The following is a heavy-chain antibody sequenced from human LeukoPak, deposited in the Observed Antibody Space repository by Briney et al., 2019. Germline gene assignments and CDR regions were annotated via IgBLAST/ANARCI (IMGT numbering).Heavy chain of an antibody. CDR3: ARDMGYYDSSGSFDY. D-gene: IGHD3-22*01. V-gene: IGHV3-21*01. Sequence: GGSLRLSCAASGFTFSSYSMNWVRQAPGKGLEWVSSISSSSSYIYYADSVKGRFTISRDNAKNSLYLQMNSLRAEDTAVYYCARDMGYYDSSGSFDYWGPGTLVTVSS. CDR2: ISSSSSYI. J-gene: IGHJ4*02. CDR1: GFTFSSYS.